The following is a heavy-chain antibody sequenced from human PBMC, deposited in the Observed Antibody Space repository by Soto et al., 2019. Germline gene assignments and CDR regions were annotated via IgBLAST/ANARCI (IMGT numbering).Heavy chain of an antibody. CDR1: GGSISSRGYY. V-gene: IGHV4-39*01. J-gene: IGHJ5*02. CDR2: IYYSGRT. Sequence: QLQLQESGPGLVKPSETLSLTCTVSGGSISSRGYYWGWIRQPPGKGLEWIGTIYYSGRTSYNPSLKSRVTITVDTSKNQFSLKLSSVTAAYTAVYYCATSNWVDPWGQGTLVTVSS. CDR3: ATSNWVDP.